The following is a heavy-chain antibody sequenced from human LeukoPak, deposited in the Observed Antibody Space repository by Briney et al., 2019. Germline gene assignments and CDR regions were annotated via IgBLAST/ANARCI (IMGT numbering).Heavy chain of an antibody. J-gene: IGHJ6*03. CDR1: GYTFTSYY. V-gene: IGHV1-46*01. Sequence: VASVKVPCKASGYTFTSYYMHWVRQAPGQGLEWMGIINPSGGSTSYAQKFQGRVTMTRDTSISTAYMELTRLRSDDTAVYYCARGGLRVMVYRLYYMDVRGKGTTVTVSS. CDR2: INPSGGST. CDR3: ARGGLRVMVYRLYYMDV. D-gene: IGHD2-8*01.